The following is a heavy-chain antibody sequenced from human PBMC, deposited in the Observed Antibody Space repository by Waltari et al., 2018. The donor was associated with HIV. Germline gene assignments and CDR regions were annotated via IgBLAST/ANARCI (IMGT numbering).Heavy chain of an antibody. D-gene: IGHD4-17*01. CDR1: GDSVSNGRYY. V-gene: IGHV4-61*03. CDR2: VYHSGKT. Sequence: QVQLQESGPGLVKPSETLSLTCTVSGDSVSNGRYYWNWIRQPPGKGLEWIGYVYHSGKTNYNPYLKSRLTLSEDTSKNYFSLRLRSVTAADTAVYYCARALVESGDYPKPLDYWGQGTLVTVSS. CDR3: ARALVESGDYPKPLDY. J-gene: IGHJ4*02.